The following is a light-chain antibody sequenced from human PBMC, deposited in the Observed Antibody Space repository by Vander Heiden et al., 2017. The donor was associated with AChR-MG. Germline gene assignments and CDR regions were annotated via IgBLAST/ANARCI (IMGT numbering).Light chain of an antibody. CDR2: KAS. V-gene: IGKV1-5*03. CDR1: QSVGTW. CDR3: QQYNSLEGT. J-gene: IGKJ1*01. Sequence: DIQMTQSPSTLSASVGDRVTITCRASQSVGTWLAWYQQKPGKAPKLLIYKASSLESGVPPRFSGSGSGTDFTLTISSLQPDDFATYHCQQYNSLEGTFGQGTKVEVK.